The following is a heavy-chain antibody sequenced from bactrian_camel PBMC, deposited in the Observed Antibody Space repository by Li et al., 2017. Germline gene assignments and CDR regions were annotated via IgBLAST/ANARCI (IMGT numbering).Heavy chain of an antibody. CDR1: GLTTTHNA. CDR3: AANKPPCYYSETLAAQADDFNH. V-gene: IGHV3S42*01. D-gene: IGHD2*01. CDR2: IHPSGRT. J-gene: IGHJ4*01. Sequence: VQLVESGGGLVQPGGSLRLACTASGLTTTHNAVAWFRQSPGKEREGVAGIHPSGRTSYAASAQGRFTISKDNGGKTLLLQMNNLQPEDTAMYYCAANKPPCYYSETLAAQADDFNHWGQGTQVTVS.